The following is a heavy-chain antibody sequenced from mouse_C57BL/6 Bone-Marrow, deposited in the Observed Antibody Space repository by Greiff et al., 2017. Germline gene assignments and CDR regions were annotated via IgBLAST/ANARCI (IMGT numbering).Heavy chain of an antibody. CDR3: ARRDDYEGMDY. V-gene: IGHV1-55*01. D-gene: IGHD2-4*01. J-gene: IGHJ4*01. CDR1: GYTFTSYW. Sequence: QVQLQQPGAELVKPGASVKMSCKASGYTFTSYWITWVKQRPGQGLEWIGDIYPGSGSTNYNEKFKSKATLTGDTSSSTAYMQLSSLTSEDSAVYYCARRDDYEGMDYWGQGTSVTVSS. CDR2: IYPGSGST.